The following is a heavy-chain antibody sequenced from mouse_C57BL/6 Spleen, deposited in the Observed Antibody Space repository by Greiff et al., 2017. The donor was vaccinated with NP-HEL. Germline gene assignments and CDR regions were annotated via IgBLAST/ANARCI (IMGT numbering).Heavy chain of an antibody. CDR3: ARPGDYYGSSHWFAY. Sequence: EVQLVESGGGLVKPGGSLKLSCAASGFTFSDYGMHWVRQAPEKGLEWVAYISSGSSTIYYADTVKGRFTISRDNAKNTLFLQMTSLRSEDTAMYYCARPGDYYGSSHWFAYWGQGTLVTVSA. CDR1: GFTFSDYG. V-gene: IGHV5-17*01. J-gene: IGHJ3*01. CDR2: ISSGSSTI. D-gene: IGHD1-1*01.